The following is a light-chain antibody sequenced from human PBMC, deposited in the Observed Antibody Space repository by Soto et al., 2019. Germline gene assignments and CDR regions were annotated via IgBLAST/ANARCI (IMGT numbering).Light chain of an antibody. J-gene: IGLJ2*01. CDR2: EVS. CDR1: SSDIGAHDY. CDR3: SSFPGSNNFE. V-gene: IGLV2-8*01. Sequence: QSALTQPPSAFGSPGQSVTISCTGTSSDIGAHDYVSWYQQHPGKAPKLMIFEVSKRPSGVPDRFSGSKSGNTASLTVSGLQADDEADYYCSSFPGSNNFEFGGGTKLTVL.